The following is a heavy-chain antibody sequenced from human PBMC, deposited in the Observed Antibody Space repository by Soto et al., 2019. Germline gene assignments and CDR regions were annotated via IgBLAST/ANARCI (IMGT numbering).Heavy chain of an antibody. V-gene: IGHV3-30*03. CDR2: LSSDGSHE. CDR1: GFNFNNFA. Sequence: QVQLVESGGGVVQPGTSLRVSCAVSGFNFNNFAMHWVRQAPGKGLEWVAVLSSDGSHEYYADSVRGRFTFSRDNSKNTLYLQMNTLRPEDTAVYYCVRGEIYYDAGDSYYDFDNWGQGTQVTVSS. CDR3: VRGEIYYDAGDSYYDFDN. J-gene: IGHJ4*02. D-gene: IGHD3-22*01.